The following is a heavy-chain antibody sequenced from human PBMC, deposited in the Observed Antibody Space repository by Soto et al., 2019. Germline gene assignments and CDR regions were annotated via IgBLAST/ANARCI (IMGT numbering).Heavy chain of an antibody. CDR3: ATPPPLRGAMISIINFDF. Sequence: GASVKVCCEISGHTLTEFSFHWVRQAPGIGLEWMGGFDSEGCEAIYAQKWHRRVTVTDDRGTDTAYMELSGLKSDDTAVYYCATPPPLRGAMISIINFDFWGQGTPVTVSS. D-gene: IGHD3-10*01. V-gene: IGHV1-24*01. CDR2: FDSEGCEA. J-gene: IGHJ4*02. CDR1: GHTLTEFS.